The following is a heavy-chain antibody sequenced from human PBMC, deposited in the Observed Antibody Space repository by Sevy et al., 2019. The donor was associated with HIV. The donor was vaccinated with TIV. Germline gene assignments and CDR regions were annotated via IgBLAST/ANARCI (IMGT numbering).Heavy chain of an antibody. CDR2: MNPNSGNT. D-gene: IGHD3-16*01. Sequence: ASVKVSCKASGYTFTSYDINWVRQATGQGLEWMGWMNPNSGNTGYAQKFQGRVTMTRNTSISTVYMELSSLRSEDTAVYYCASVGPPSMGGYYYYYYGMDVWGQGTTVTVSS. CDR3: ASVGPPSMGGYYYYYYGMDV. CDR1: GYTFTSYD. V-gene: IGHV1-8*01. J-gene: IGHJ6*02.